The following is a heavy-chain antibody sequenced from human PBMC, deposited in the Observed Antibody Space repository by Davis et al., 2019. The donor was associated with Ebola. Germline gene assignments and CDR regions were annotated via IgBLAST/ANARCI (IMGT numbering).Heavy chain of an antibody. CDR1: GFTFSSYS. V-gene: IGHV3-21*01. D-gene: IGHD4-17*01. Sequence: PGGSLRLSCAASGFTFSSYSMNWVRQAPGKGLEWVSSISSSSSYIYYADSVKGRFTISRDNAKNSLYLQMNSLRAEDTAVYYCARDGLRGDYAISWFDPWGQGTLVTVSS. CDR2: ISSSSSYI. CDR3: ARDGLRGDYAISWFDP. J-gene: IGHJ5*02.